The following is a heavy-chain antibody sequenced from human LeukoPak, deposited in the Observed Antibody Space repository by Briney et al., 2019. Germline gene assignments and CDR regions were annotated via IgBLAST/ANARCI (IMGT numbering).Heavy chain of an antibody. V-gene: IGHV3-15*01. J-gene: IGHJ4*02. CDR3: TTSLSYGASLIDDY. CDR2: IKSKTDGGAT. CDR1: GFTFINAW. Sequence: PGGSLRLSGAASGFTFINAWMSWVRQAPGKWLEWVCRIKSKTDGGATDYAAPVKGRFTISRDDSNNTLYMQMNSLKTEDTAVYYCTTSLSYGASLIDDYWGQGTLVTVSS. D-gene: IGHD5-18*01.